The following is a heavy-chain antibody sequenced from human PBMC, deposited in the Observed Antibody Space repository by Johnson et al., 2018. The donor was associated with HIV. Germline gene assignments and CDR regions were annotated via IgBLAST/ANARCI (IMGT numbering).Heavy chain of an antibody. CDR3: ARGSYDGDAFDI. CDR1: GFTFRNYD. V-gene: IGHV3-13*01. D-gene: IGHD1-26*01. J-gene: IGHJ3*02. CDR2: IDTAGNT. Sequence: EVQLVESGGGLVQPGGSLRLSCAASGFTFRNYDMHWVRQATGKRLEWVSGIDTAGNTYSLGSVKGRFTISRENAKNSLYLQLNSLRAGDTALYYCARGSYDGDAFDIWGQGTMVTVSP.